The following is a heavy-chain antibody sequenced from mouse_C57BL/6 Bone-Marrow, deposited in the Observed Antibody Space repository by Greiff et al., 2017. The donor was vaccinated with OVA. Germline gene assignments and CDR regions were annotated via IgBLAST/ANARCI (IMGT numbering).Heavy chain of an antibody. CDR2: ITPSNGGT. D-gene: IGHD1-1*01. V-gene: IGHV1-53*01. J-gene: IGHJ1*03. Sequence: QVQLQQPGTELVKPGASVKLSCKASGYTFTSYWMHWVKQRPGQGLEWIGNITPSNGGTNYNEKFKSKATLTVDKSSSTAYMQLSSLTSEDSAVYYCAREVIYYGSSYVSYWYFDVWGTGTTVTVSS. CDR3: AREVIYYGSSYVSYWYFDV. CDR1: GYTFTSYW.